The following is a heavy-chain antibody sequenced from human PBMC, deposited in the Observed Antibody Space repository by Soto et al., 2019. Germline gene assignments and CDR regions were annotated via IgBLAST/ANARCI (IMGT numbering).Heavy chain of an antibody. J-gene: IGHJ6*02. CDR1: GFTFDDYT. CDR2: ISWDGGST. CDR3: AKDMVTGRGSYYLSYYYGMDV. V-gene: IGHV3-43*01. D-gene: IGHD1-26*01. Sequence: EVQLVESGGVVVQPGGSLRLSCAASGFTFDDYTMQWVRQAPGKGLEWVSLISWDGGSTYYADSVKGRFTISRDNSKNSLYMQMNSLRTEDTALYCCAKDMVTGRGSYYLSYYYGMDVWGQGTTVTVSS.